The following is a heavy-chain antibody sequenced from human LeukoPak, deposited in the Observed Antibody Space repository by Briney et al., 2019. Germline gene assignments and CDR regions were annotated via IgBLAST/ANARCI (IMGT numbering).Heavy chain of an antibody. CDR2: IYPGDSDT. D-gene: IGHD1-20*01. J-gene: IGHJ6*02. Sequence: PGESLKISCKGSGYSFTSYWIGWVRKMPGKGLEWMGIIYPGDSDTRYSPSFQGQVTISADKSISTAYLQWSSLKASDTAMYYCARQDSGNITGTAYYGMDVWGQGTTVTVSS. CDR3: ARQDSGNITGTAYYGMDV. CDR1: GYSFTSYW. V-gene: IGHV5-51*01.